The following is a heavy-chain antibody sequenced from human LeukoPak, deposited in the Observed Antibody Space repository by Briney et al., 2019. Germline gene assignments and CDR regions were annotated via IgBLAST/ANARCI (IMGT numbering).Heavy chain of an antibody. CDR2: IKEDGSEK. CDR1: GFTFSIYW. D-gene: IGHD6-13*01. V-gene: IGHV3-7*01. Sequence: GGSLRLSCAASGFTFSIYWMTWVRQAPGKGLEWVANIKEDGSEKYYVDSVKGRLTISRDNAKNSLYLQMNSLRAEDTAVYYCARAHSSSFDRWGQGTLVTVSS. J-gene: IGHJ5*02. CDR3: ARAHSSSFDR.